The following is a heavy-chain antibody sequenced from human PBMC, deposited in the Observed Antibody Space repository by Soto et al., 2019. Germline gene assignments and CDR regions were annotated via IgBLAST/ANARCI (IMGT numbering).Heavy chain of an antibody. CDR2: IYPGDSDT. CDR1: GYTFTSYW. CDR3: ARPSQKAIGSPPDY. D-gene: IGHD3-16*01. V-gene: IGHV5-51*01. J-gene: IGHJ4*02. Sequence: GESLKISCKCSGYTFTSYWIGWVRQMPGKGLEWMGIIYPGDSDTRYSPSFQGQVAISADKSISTAYLQWSSLKASDTAMYYCARPSQKAIGSPPDYWGQGTLVTVSS.